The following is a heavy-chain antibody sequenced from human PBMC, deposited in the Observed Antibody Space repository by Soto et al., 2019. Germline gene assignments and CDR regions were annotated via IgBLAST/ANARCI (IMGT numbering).Heavy chain of an antibody. D-gene: IGHD4-17*01. CDR2: INPSGGST. J-gene: IGHJ3*02. CDR1: GYTFTSYY. V-gene: IGHV1-46*01. Sequence: ASVKVSCKASGYTFTSYYMHWVRQAPGQGLEWMGIINPSGGSTSYAQKFQGRVTMTRDTSTCTVYMELSSLRSEDTAVYYCARVGGHDYGGNSGAFDIWGQGTMVT. CDR3: ARVGGHDYGGNSGAFDI.